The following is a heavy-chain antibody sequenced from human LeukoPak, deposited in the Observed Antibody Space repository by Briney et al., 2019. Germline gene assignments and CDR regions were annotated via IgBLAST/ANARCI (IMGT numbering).Heavy chain of an antibody. Sequence: ASVKVSCKASGYTFTSYVISWVRQAPGQGLEWMGWISAYNGNTNYAQKLQGGVTMTTDTSTSTAYMELRSLRSDDTAVYYCARDVFYDSSGYYYGSTLHFDYWGQGTLVTVSS. J-gene: IGHJ4*02. CDR1: GYTFTSYV. CDR3: ARDVFYDSSGYYYGSTLHFDY. D-gene: IGHD3-22*01. V-gene: IGHV1-18*01. CDR2: ISAYNGNT.